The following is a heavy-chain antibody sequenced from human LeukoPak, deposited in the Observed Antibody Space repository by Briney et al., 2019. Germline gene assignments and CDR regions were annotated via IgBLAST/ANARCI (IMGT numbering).Heavy chain of an antibody. CDR2: IRYDGSNK. J-gene: IGHJ4*02. CDR1: GFTFSSYG. V-gene: IGHV3-30*02. CDR3: AKHKGLRGYSYGYPFDY. D-gene: IGHD5-18*01. Sequence: GGSLRLSCAASGFTFSSYGMHWVRQAPGKGLEWVAFIRYDGSNKYYADSVKGRFTISRDNSKNTLYLQMNSLRAEDTAVYYCAKHKGLRGYSYGYPFDYWGQGTLVTVSS.